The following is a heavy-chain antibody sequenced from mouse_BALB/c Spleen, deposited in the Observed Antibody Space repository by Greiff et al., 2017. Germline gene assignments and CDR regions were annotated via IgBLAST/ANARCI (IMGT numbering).Heavy chain of an antibody. CDR2: INPSNGGT. D-gene: IGHD4-1*01. CDR3: TRSGDDYDVMDY. J-gene: IGHJ4*01. CDR1: GYTFTSYY. Sequence: VQLHQSGAELVKPGASVKLSCKASGYTFTSYYMYWVKQRPGQGLEWIGEINPSNGGTNFNEKFKSKATLTVDKSSSTAYMQLSSLTSEDSAVYYCTRSGDDYDVMDYWGQGTSVTVSS. V-gene: IGHV1S81*02.